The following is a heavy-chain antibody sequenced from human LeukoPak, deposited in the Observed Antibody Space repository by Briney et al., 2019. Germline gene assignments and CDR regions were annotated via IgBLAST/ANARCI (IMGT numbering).Heavy chain of an antibody. CDR2: INHSGST. CDR1: GGSFSGYY. J-gene: IGHJ4*02. CDR3: ARSFVN. Sequence: SETLSLTCAVYGGSFSGYYLSWIRQPPGKGLEWIGEINHSGSTNYNPSLKSRVTISVDTSKNQFSLKLNSVTAADTAVYYCARSFVNWGQGTLVTVSS. V-gene: IGHV4-34*01.